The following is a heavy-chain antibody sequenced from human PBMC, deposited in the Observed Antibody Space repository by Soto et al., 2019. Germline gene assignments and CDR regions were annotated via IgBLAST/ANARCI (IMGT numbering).Heavy chain of an antibody. CDR1: GGSISSYY. J-gene: IGHJ4*02. V-gene: IGHV4-59*08. D-gene: IGHD2-15*01. CDR2: IYYSGST. Sequence: SETLSLTCTVSGGSISSYYWSWIRQPPGKGLEWIGYIYYSGSTNYNPSLKSRVTISVDTSKNQFSLELNSVTAADTAVYYCARHGVAGRSFDYWGQGTLVTVSS. CDR3: ARHGVAGRSFDY.